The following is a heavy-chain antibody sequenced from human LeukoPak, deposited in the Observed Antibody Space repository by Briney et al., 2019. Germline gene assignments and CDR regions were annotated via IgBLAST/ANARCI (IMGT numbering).Heavy chain of an antibody. Sequence: GGSLKISFKGSGYHFTSYWIGWVRPVPGKGLEWKGIIYPGDSDTRYSPSFQGQVTISADKSISTAYLQWSSLKASDTAMYYCARAPGYSSGWSWFDPWGQGTLVTVSS. J-gene: IGHJ5*02. CDR3: ARAPGYSSGWSWFDP. CDR2: IYPGDSDT. D-gene: IGHD6-19*01. V-gene: IGHV5-51*01. CDR1: GYHFTSYW.